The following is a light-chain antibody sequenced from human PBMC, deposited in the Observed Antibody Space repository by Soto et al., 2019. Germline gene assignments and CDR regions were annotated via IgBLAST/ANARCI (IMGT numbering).Light chain of an antibody. J-gene: IGLJ1*01. Sequence: QSSLTQPASVSGSPGQSITISCTGYIHYDFVSWYQQHPGTAPKLVIYEVSNRPSGTSDRFSGSKSGHTASLTISGLQTEDEAVYYCGSYTSSSNYVFCTGTKATV. CDR2: EVS. CDR1: IHYDF. CDR3: GSYTSSSNYV. V-gene: IGLV2-14*01.